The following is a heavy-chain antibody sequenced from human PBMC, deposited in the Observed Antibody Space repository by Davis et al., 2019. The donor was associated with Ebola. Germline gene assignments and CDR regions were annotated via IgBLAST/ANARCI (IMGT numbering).Heavy chain of an antibody. D-gene: IGHD3-3*01. CDR3: ARATSGHYDFWSGYYLVGWFDP. Sequence: SETLSLTCTVSGGSISSYYWSWIRQPPGKGLEWIGYIYYSGSTNYNPSLKSRVTISLDTSKNQFSLKLSSVTAADTAVYYCARATSGHYDFWSGYYLVGWFDPWGQGTLVTVSS. CDR2: IYYSGST. V-gene: IGHV4-59*01. CDR1: GGSISSYY. J-gene: IGHJ5*02.